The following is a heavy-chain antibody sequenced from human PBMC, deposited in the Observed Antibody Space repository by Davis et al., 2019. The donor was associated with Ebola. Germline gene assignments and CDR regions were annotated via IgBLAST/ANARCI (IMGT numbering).Heavy chain of an antibody. J-gene: IGHJ6*02. D-gene: IGHD1-1*01. CDR3: ATVAHDIYYYGTDV. V-gene: IGHV1-69*13. CDR2: IIPITGTT. CDR1: GGTIDGYI. Sequence: SVKVSCKASGGTIDGYIINWVRQAPGQGLEWMGEIIPITGTTNYAQKFQGRVTITADGITSTVNMELTSLRSEDTAMYYCATVAHDIYYYGTDVWGQGTTVTVSS.